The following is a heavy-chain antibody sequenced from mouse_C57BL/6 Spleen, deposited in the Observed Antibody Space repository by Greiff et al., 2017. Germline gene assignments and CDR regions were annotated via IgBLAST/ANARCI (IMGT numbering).Heavy chain of an antibody. CDR3: ARGYDYDGEAFDY. J-gene: IGHJ2*01. V-gene: IGHV8-12*01. D-gene: IGHD2-4*01. Sequence: QVTLKESGPGILQSSQTLSLTCSFSGFSLSTSGLGVSWIRQPSGKGLEWLAHIYWDDDKRSNPSLKSRLTISKDTSRNQVFLKITSVDTADTATYYCARGYDYDGEAFDYWGQGTTLTVSS. CDR2: IYWDDDK. CDR1: GFSLSTSGLG.